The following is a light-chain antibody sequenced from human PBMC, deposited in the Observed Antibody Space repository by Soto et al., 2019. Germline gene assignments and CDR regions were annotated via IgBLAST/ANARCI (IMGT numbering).Light chain of an antibody. V-gene: IGKV3-15*01. CDR2: GAS. CDR1: QSVSSN. J-gene: IGKJ1*01. Sequence: EIVMTQSPATVSVSPGERATLSCRASQSVSSNLAWYQRKPGQAPRLLIYGASTRATGIPARFSGSGSGTEFTLTISSLQSEDFAVYYCQQYNNWPPWTVGQGTKVEIK. CDR3: QQYNNWPPWT.